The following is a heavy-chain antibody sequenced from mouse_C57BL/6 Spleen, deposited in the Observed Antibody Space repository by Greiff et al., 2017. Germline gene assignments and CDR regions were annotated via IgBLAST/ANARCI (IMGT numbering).Heavy chain of an antibody. CDR3: ARRPYYGSSYDAMDY. CDR2: ISSGSSTI. CDR1: GFTFSDYG. V-gene: IGHV5-17*01. J-gene: IGHJ4*01. Sequence: DVKLVESGGGLVKPGGSLKLSCAASGFTFSDYGMHWVRQAPEKGLEWVAYISSGSSTIYYADTVKGRFTISRDNAKNTLFLQMTSLRSEDTAMYYCARRPYYGSSYDAMDYWGQGTSVTVSS. D-gene: IGHD1-1*01.